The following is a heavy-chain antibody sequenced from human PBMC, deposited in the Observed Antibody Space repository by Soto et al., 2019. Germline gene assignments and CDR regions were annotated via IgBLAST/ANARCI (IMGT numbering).Heavy chain of an antibody. V-gene: IGHV3-30-3*01. Sequence: QVQLVESGGGVVQPGRSLRLSCAASGFTFSSYAMHWVRQAPGKGLEWVAVISYDGSNKYYADSVKGRFTISRDNSKNTLYLQMNSLRAEDTAVYYCARSAHWAIDYWGQGTLVTVSS. CDR2: ISYDGSNK. D-gene: IGHD7-27*01. J-gene: IGHJ4*02. CDR1: GFTFSSYA. CDR3: ARSAHWAIDY.